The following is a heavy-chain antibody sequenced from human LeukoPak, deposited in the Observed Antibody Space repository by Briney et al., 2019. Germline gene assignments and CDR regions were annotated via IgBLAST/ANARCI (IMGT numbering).Heavy chain of an antibody. D-gene: IGHD1-14*01. CDR2: IYTSGST. V-gene: IGHV4-61*02. CDR3: ARATRNNYYYYYYMDV. CDR1: GGSISSGSYY. J-gene: IGHJ6*03. Sequence: PSETLSLTCTVPGGSISSGSYYWSWIRQPAGRGLECIGRIYTSGSTNYNPSLKSRVIISVDTSKNQFSLKLSSVTAADTAVYYCARATRNNYYYYYYMDVWGKGTTVTVSS.